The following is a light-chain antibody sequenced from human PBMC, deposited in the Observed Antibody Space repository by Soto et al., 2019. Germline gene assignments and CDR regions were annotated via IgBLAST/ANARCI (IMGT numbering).Light chain of an antibody. CDR2: EVS. CDR3: SSYSGTNYHYV. V-gene: IGLV2-8*01. CDR1: SSDVGGYNY. J-gene: IGLJ1*01. Sequence: FALTQPPSASGSFGQSVTISCTGTSSDVGGYNYVSWYQQHPGKAPKLMIYEVSERPSGVPDRFSGSKSGNTASLTVSGLQADGEADYYCSSYSGTNYHYVFGTGTKVTVL.